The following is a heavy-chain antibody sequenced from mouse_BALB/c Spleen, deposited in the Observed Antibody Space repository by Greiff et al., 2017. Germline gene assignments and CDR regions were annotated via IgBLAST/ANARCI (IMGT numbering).Heavy chain of an antibody. CDR3: ARSMITLYAMDY. V-gene: IGHV1-20*02. D-gene: IGHD2-4*01. Sequence: VQLQQSGAELVKPGASVKISCKASGYSFTGYFMNWVMQSHGKSLEWIGRINPYNGDTFYNQKFKGKATLTVDKSSSTAHMELRSLASEDSAVYYCARSMITLYAMDYWGQGTSVTVSS. CDR1: GYSFTGYF. CDR2: INPYNGDT. J-gene: IGHJ4*01.